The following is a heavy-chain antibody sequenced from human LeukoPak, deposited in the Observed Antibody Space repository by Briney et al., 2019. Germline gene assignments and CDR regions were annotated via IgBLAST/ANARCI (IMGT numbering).Heavy chain of an antibody. D-gene: IGHD2-15*01. CDR2: ISGSSSSI. CDR3: ARDLLPC. V-gene: IGHV3-21*01. Sequence: GGSLRLSCAASGFTFSNYSMNWVRQAPGKGLEWVSSISGSSSSIYYADAVKGRFTISRDNAKNSLYLQMNSLRAEDTAVYYCARDLLPCWGQGTLVTVSS. CDR1: GFTFSNYS. J-gene: IGHJ4*02.